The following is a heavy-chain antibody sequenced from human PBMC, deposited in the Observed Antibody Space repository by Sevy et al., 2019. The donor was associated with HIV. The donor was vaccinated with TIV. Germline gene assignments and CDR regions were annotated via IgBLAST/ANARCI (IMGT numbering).Heavy chain of an antibody. CDR3: ARLRYCSSTSCYRTMGYYYGMDV. Sequence: SETLSLTCTVSGGSISSSSYYWGWIRQPPGKGLEWIGSIYYSGSTYYNPSLKSRVTISVDTSKNQFSLKLSSVTAAGTAVYYCARLRYCSSTSCYRTMGYYYGMDVWGQGTTVTVSS. D-gene: IGHD2-2*02. CDR2: IYYSGST. J-gene: IGHJ6*02. V-gene: IGHV4-39*01. CDR1: GGSISSSSYY.